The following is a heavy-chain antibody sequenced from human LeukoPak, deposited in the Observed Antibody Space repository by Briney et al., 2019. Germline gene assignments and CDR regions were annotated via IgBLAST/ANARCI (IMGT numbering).Heavy chain of an antibody. CDR2: VYFGGST. D-gene: IGHD2/OR15-2a*01. Sequence: SETLSLTCSVSDGSISNSGPYWGRLRQPPAKRLQWIGSVYFGGSTYYNPSLKSRVTISVDTSKNQFSLRVNSVTAADTAVYYCARSYLVRLPRPFDVCGQGTLVTVSS. J-gene: IGHJ4*02. V-gene: IGHV4-39*07. CDR3: ARSYLVRLPRPFDV. CDR1: DGSISNSGPY.